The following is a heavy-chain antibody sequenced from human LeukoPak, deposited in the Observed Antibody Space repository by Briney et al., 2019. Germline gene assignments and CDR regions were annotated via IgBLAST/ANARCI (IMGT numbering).Heavy chain of an antibody. Sequence: ASVKVSCKTSGYTFTTYGISWVRQAPGQGLEWMGWSSPNNGNRNYAQKFQGGVTMTTDTSTSTAYMELRSLRSDDTAVYYCASALGGPGYWGQGTLVTVSS. CDR2: SSPNNGNR. CDR1: GYTFTTYG. J-gene: IGHJ4*02. V-gene: IGHV1-18*01. CDR3: ASALGGPGY. D-gene: IGHD3-16*01.